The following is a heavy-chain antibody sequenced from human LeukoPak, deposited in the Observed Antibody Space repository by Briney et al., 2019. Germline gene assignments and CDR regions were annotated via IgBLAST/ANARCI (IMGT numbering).Heavy chain of an antibody. Sequence: GGSLRLSCAASGFTFSSYGMHWVRQAPGKGLEWVAVIWYGGSNKYYADSVKGRFTISRDNSKNTLYLQMNSLRAEDTAVYYCARDVYYDSSGYPDYWGQGTLVTVSS. CDR3: ARDVYYDSSGYPDY. CDR1: GFTFSSYG. J-gene: IGHJ4*02. D-gene: IGHD3-22*01. CDR2: IWYGGSNK. V-gene: IGHV3-33*01.